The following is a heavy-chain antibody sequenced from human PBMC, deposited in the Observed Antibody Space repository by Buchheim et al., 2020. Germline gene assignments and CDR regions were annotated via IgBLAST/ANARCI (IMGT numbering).Heavy chain of an antibody. J-gene: IGHJ4*02. V-gene: IGHV4-4*02. D-gene: IGHD1-26*01. CDR1: GGSISSNNW. CDR3: AREIVGNTPSFDY. Sequence: QVQLQESGPGLVKPSGTLSLTCAVSGGSISSNNWWHWVRQPPGKGLEWIGEIYHSGSTNYNPSLKSRVTITVDRSENQLSLRLTSVTAADTAVYYCAREIVGNTPSFDYWGQGTL. CDR2: IYHSGST.